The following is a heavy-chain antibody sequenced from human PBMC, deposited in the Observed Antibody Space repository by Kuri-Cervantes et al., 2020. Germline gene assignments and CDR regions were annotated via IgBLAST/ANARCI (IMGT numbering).Heavy chain of an antibody. CDR3: ARVSGYILRAYGMDV. CDR2: ISYDGSNK. J-gene: IGHJ6*02. Sequence: GESLKISCAASGFTLSSYGMHWVRQAPGKGLEWVAVISYDGSNKYYADSVKGRFTISRDNSKNTLYLQMNSLRAEDTVVYYCARVSGYILRAYGMDVWGQGTTVTVSS. CDR1: GFTLSSYG. V-gene: IGHV3-30*03. D-gene: IGHD1-1*01.